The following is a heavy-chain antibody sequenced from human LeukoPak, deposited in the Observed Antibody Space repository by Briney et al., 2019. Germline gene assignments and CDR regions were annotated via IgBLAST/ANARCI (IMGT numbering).Heavy chain of an antibody. V-gene: IGHV3-53*01. CDR1: GFIVSDNY. CDR3: ARGLYGLDV. CDR2: IYSGGTT. Sequence: GGSLRLSCAASGFIVSDNYMNWVRQAPGEGLEWVSVIYSGGTTYYADSVKGRFTISRDNSRNTLFLQVNSLRAEDAAVYYCARGLYGLDVWGQGTTVTVSS. J-gene: IGHJ6*02.